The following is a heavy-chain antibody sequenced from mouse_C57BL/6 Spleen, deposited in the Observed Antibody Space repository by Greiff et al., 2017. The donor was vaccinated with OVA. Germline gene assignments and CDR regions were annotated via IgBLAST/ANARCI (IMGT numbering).Heavy chain of an antibody. CDR3: ARRPVTTVVPWYFDV. CDR2: ISGGGGNT. Sequence: EVQGVESGGGLVKPGGSLKLSCAASGFTFSSYTMSWVRQTPEKRLEWVATISGGGGNTYYPDSVKGRFTISRDNAKNTLYLQMSSLRSEDTALYYCARRPVTTVVPWYFDVWGTGTTVTVSS. CDR1: GFTFSSYT. D-gene: IGHD1-1*01. J-gene: IGHJ1*03. V-gene: IGHV5-9*01.